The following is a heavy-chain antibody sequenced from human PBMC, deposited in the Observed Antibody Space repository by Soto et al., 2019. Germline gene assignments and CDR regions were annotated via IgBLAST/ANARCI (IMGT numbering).Heavy chain of an antibody. CDR2: ITDSGDTT. V-gene: IGHV3-23*01. Sequence: EVQLLESGGGLVQPGGSLRLSCAASGFRFSNYAMSWVRQAPGKXLEWVSAITDSGDTTYYADSVKGRFTISRDNSKNMLYLQMSSLXAEDXAXYYXXXXXXXXXXXXXXXMDVWGQGTTVTVSS. J-gene: IGHJ6*02. CDR3: XXXXXXXXXXXXXXMDV. CDR1: GFRFSNYA.